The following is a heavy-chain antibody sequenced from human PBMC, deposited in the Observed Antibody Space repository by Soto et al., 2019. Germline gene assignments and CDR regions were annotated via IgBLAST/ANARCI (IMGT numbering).Heavy chain of an antibody. Sequence: PEGSLRLSCAASRFTFSSFALTWVRQAPRKGLEWISVISGSGGTTFYAGSVKGRFTVSRDNVKKTLYLQMNSLRAEDTAVYYCAKGAFYSNSPQPFDSWGQGTQVTVSS. V-gene: IGHV3-23*01. CDR2: ISGSGGTT. D-gene: IGHD4-4*01. CDR3: AKGAFYSNSPQPFDS. CDR1: RFTFSSFA. J-gene: IGHJ4*02.